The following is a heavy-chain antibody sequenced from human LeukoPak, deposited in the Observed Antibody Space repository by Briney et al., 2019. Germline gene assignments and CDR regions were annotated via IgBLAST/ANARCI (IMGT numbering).Heavy chain of an antibody. D-gene: IGHD6-19*01. Sequence: SQTLSLTCAISGDSVSINSAAWNWIRQSPSRGLEWLGRTYQRSKWYNDYAVSVKSRITINPDISKNQFSLQLNSVTPEDTAVYYCARSPFPYSSGWYFDYWGQGILVTVSS. V-gene: IGHV6-1*01. CDR1: GDSVSINSAA. CDR3: ARSPFPYSSGWYFDY. J-gene: IGHJ4*02. CDR2: TYQRSKWYN.